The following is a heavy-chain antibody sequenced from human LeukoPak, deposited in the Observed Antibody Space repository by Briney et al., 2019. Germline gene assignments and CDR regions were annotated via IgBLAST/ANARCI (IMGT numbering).Heavy chain of an antibody. Sequence: PSETLSLTCTVSGGSISGGSYYWGWIRQSPGKGLEWIGSIDSTGSSYWNTSLKSRVTMSVDTSKNEFSLRLSSVTAADTAVYYCARAPLSAGDYYMDVWGKGTTVTISS. J-gene: IGHJ6*03. CDR3: ARAPLSAGDYYMDV. V-gene: IGHV4-39*01. CDR1: GGSISGGSYY. CDR2: IDSTGSS. D-gene: IGHD7-27*01.